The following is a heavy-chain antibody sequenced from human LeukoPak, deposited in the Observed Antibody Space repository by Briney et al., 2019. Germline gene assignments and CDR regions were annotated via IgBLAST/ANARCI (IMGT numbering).Heavy chain of an antibody. J-gene: IGHJ4*02. CDR1: GGSIGSSSYY. D-gene: IGHD3-10*01. CDR3: ASYYGSGSAFDY. V-gene: IGHV4-39*01. Sequence: SETLSLTCTVSGGSIGSSSYYWGWIRQPPGKGLEWIGSIYYSGSTYYNPSLKSRVTISVDTSKNQFSLKLSSVTAADTAVYYCASYYGSGSAFDYWGQGTLVTVSS. CDR2: IYYSGST.